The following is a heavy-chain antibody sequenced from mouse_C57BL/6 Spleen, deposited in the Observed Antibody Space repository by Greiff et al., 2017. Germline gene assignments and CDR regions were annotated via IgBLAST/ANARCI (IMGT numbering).Heavy chain of an antibody. CDR1: GYTFTDYY. J-gene: IGHJ1*03. Sequence: EVQLQQSGPELVKPGASVKISCKASGYTFTDYYMNWVKQSHGKSLEWIGDINPNNGGTSYNQKFKGKATLTVDKSSSTAYMELRSLTSEDSAVYYCARGAYYGYDWYFDVWGTGTTVTVSS. CDR2: INPNNGGT. V-gene: IGHV1-26*01. CDR3: ARGAYYGYDWYFDV. D-gene: IGHD2-9*01.